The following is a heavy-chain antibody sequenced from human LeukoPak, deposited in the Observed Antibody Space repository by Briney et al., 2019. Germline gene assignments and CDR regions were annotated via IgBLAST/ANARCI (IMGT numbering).Heavy chain of an antibody. CDR3: ARGYSSGYAFDY. V-gene: IGHV3-30*02. CDR2: IRYDGSNK. J-gene: IGHJ4*02. Sequence: GGSLRLSCAASGFTFSSYGMHWVRQAPGKGLEWVAFIRYDGSNKYYADSVKGRFTISRDNAKNSLYLQMNSLRAEDTAVYYCARGYSSGYAFDYWGQGTLVTVSS. CDR1: GFTFSSYG. D-gene: IGHD3-22*01.